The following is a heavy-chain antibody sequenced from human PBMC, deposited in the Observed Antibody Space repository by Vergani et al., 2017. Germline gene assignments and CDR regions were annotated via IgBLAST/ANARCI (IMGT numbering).Heavy chain of an antibody. Sequence: QLQLQESGPGLVKPSATLSLTCSVSGASIRSSNYYWGWIRPPPGKGLEWIASIYYSGGTDYNPSLKSRVTISVDTSKNQFSRKLSSVTAAEPAVYFCARHSTVEWLVKLGWIDPWGQGILVTVSS. D-gene: IGHD6-19*01. CDR3: ARHSTVEWLVKLGWIDP. CDR2: IYYSGGT. CDR1: GASIRSSNYY. V-gene: IGHV4-39*01. J-gene: IGHJ5*02.